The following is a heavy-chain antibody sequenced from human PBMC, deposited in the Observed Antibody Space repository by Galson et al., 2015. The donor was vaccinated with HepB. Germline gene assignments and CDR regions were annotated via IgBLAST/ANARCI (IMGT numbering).Heavy chain of an antibody. CDR3: ARVLNALSYQMDV. D-gene: IGHD1-26*01. V-gene: IGHV4-34*01. CDR1: GGSFSGYY. CDR2: INHIGGT. Sequence: ATLSLTCAVYGGSFSGYYWSWIRQPPGKGLEWFGEINHIGGTNYNPSLKSRVTLSVDTSRKQFSLKLRSLSAADTAVYYCARVLNALSYQMDVWGQGTTVTVSS. J-gene: IGHJ6*02.